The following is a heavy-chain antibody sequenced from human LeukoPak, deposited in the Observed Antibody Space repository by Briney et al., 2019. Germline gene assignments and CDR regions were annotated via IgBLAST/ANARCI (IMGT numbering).Heavy chain of an antibody. Sequence: SGPTLVNPTQTLTLTCTFSGFSLSTSGMCVSWIRQPPGKALEWLARIDWDDDKYYSTSLKTRLTISKDTSKNQVVLTMTNTDPVDTATYYCARIARDYYDSSGPGPYYYYYMDVWGKGTTVTVSS. V-gene: IGHV2-70*11. CDR2: IDWDDDK. CDR1: GFSLSTSGMC. J-gene: IGHJ6*03. D-gene: IGHD3-22*01. CDR3: ARIARDYYDSSGPGPYYYYYMDV.